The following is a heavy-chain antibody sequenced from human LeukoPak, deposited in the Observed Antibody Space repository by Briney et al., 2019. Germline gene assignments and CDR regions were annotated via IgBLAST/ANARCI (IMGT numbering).Heavy chain of an antibody. CDR2: IYTSGST. V-gene: IGHV4-61*02. J-gene: IGHJ6*03. CDR1: GGSISSGSYY. CDR3: ARALTGYHYYYYYYYMDV. Sequence: SETLSLTCTVSGGSISSGSYYWSWIRQPAGKGLEWIGRIYTSGSTNYNPSLKSRVTISVDTSKNQFSLKLSSVTAADTAVYYCARALTGYHYYYYYYYMDVWGKGTMVTISS. D-gene: IGHD3-9*01.